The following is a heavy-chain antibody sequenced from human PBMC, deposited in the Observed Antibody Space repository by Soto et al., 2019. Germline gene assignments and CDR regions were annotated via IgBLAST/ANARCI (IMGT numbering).Heavy chain of an antibody. V-gene: IGHV1-69*01. D-gene: IGHD6-13*01. CDR3: GRGGSRAKVDS. Sequence: QVQLVQSGAEVKKPGSSVRVSCKASGGTLKNSAISWVRQAPGQGLEWMGGIIPVFGPALYTQKFQGRVTITADESTNSAFLDVSRLRSEDTDVYYCGRGGSRAKVDSWGPGTLVTVSS. CDR2: IIPVFGPA. J-gene: IGHJ4*02. CDR1: GGTLKNSA.